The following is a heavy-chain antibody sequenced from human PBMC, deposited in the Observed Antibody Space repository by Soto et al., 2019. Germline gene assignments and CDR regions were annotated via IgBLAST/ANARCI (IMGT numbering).Heavy chain of an antibody. Sequence: GGSLRLSCAASGFTFSSYAMHWVRQAPGKGLEWVAVISYDGSNKYYADSVKGRFTISRDNSKNTLYLQMNSLRAEDTAVYYCARPYGSGSYRLLYNWFDPWGLGTLVTVSS. CDR1: GFTFSSYA. CDR3: ARPYGSGSYRLLYNWFDP. CDR2: ISYDGSNK. D-gene: IGHD3-10*01. V-gene: IGHV3-30-3*01. J-gene: IGHJ5*02.